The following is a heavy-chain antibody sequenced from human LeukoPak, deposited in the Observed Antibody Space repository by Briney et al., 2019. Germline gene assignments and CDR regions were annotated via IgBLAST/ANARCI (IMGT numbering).Heavy chain of an antibody. Sequence: GVSLRLSCSVSVFPVSGNHMRWVRQAPGKGLEGVTLIYSCGTKYYPDPVKGRFTISRDNSKNPLYLQMNSLEAEDTAYYYFARRAGGYSHRYVYWGEGILVTVSS. D-gene: IGHD4-23*01. CDR1: VFPVSGNH. CDR2: IYSCGTK. J-gene: IGHJ4*02. V-gene: IGHV3-53*01. CDR3: ARRAGGYSHRYVY.